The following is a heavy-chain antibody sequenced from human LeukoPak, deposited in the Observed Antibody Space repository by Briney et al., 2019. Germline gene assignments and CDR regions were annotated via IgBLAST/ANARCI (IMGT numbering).Heavy chain of an antibody. CDR2: IDWDDDK. J-gene: IGHJ4*02. CDR1: GFSLSTSGMC. Sequence: SGPTLVNPTQTLTLTCTFPGFSLSTSGMCVSWIRQPPGKALEWLARIDWDDDKYYSTSLKTRLTISKDTSKNQVVLTMTNMDPVDTATYYCARARGSYRFSYFDYWGQGTLVTVSS. D-gene: IGHD1-26*01. V-gene: IGHV2-70*11. CDR3: ARARGSYRFSYFDY.